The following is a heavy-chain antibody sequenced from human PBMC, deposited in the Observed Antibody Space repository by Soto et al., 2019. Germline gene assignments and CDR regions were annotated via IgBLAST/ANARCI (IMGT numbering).Heavy chain of an antibody. Sequence: QVQLVQSGAEVKKPGASVKVSCKASGYTFTSYDINWVRQATGQGLEWMGWMNPNSGNTGYAQKFQGRVTMTRNTSISTAYMELSSLRSEDTAVYYCARGMDLTGYCNVGWYFDLWGRGTLVTVSS. CDR1: GYTFTSYD. D-gene: IGHD3-9*01. CDR3: ARGMDLTGYCNVGWYFDL. J-gene: IGHJ2*01. V-gene: IGHV1-8*01. CDR2: MNPNSGNT.